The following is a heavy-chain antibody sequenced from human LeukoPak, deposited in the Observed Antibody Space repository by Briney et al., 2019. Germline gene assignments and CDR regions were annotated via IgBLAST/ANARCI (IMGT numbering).Heavy chain of an antibody. Sequence: SETLFLTCTVSGGSISSFYWSWIRQPPGKGLEWIGYIYYSGSTNYNLSLKSRVTISVDTSKNQFSLKLSSVTAADTAVYYCARDRGPSGYDYFDYWGQGTLVTVSS. CDR3: ARDRGPSGYDYFDY. CDR2: IYYSGST. D-gene: IGHD5-12*01. J-gene: IGHJ4*02. V-gene: IGHV4-59*01. CDR1: GGSISSFY.